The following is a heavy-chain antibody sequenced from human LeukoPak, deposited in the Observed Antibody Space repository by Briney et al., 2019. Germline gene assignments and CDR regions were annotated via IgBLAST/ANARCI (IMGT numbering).Heavy chain of an antibody. J-gene: IGHJ6*03. D-gene: IGHD3-10*01. CDR2: IHTSGST. CDR3: ARRLGRKFGERFYYYHYMDV. CDR1: GVSISSYY. V-gene: IGHV4-4*07. Sequence: SETLSLTCTVSGVSISSYYWSWIRQPAGKGLEWIGRIHTSGSTKYNPSLKSRVTMSVDTSKNQFSLKLSSVTAADTAVYYCARRLGRKFGERFYYYHYMDVWGKGTTVTISS.